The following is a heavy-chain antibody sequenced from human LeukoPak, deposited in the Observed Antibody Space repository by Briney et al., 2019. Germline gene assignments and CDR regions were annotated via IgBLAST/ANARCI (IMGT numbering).Heavy chain of an antibody. CDR1: GFTFSSYE. J-gene: IGHJ4*02. CDR2: ISSSGRTF. V-gene: IGHV3-48*03. Sequence: PGGSLRLSCAASGFTFSSYEMNWVRQPPGKGLEWVSYISSSGRTFYYADSVKGRFTISRDNGKNSLYLQMNSLRVEDTAVYYCARDSRGSSWFFDYWGQGALVTVSS. CDR3: ARDSRGSSWFFDY. D-gene: IGHD6-13*01.